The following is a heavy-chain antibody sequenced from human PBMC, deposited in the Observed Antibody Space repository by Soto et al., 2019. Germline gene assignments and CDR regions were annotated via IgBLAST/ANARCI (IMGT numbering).Heavy chain of an antibody. V-gene: IGHV4-4*07. CDR1: GGSISSYY. CDR2: IYTSGST. Sequence: LSLTCTVSGGSISSYYWSWIRQPAGKGLEWIGRIYTSGSTNYNPSLKSRVTMSVDTSKNQFSLKLSSVTAADTAVYYCARGGQLLYNYYYYGMDVWGQGTTVTVSS. CDR3: ARGGQLLYNYYYYGMDV. J-gene: IGHJ6*02. D-gene: IGHD2-2*02.